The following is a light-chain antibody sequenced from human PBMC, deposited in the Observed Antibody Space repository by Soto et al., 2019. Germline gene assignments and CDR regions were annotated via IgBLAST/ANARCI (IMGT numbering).Light chain of an antibody. CDR1: SSDVGGYNY. CDR3: SSYTTSNTRQIV. V-gene: IGLV2-14*03. CDR2: DVS. Sequence: QSALTQPASVSGSPGQSITISCTGTSSDVGGYNYVSWYQHHPAKAPKLMIYDVSNRSSGVSNRFYGSKSGNTASLTISGLQPEDEADYYCSSYTTSNTRQIVFGTGTQLTVL. J-gene: IGLJ1*01.